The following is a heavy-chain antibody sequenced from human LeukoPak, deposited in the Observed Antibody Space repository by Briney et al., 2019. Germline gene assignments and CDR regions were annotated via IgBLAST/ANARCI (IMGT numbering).Heavy chain of an antibody. J-gene: IGHJ4*02. CDR1: GGTFSSYA. V-gene: IGHV1-69*05. Sequence: GAPVKVSCKASGGTFSSYAISWVRQAPGQGLEWMGGIIPIFGTANYAQKFQGRVTITTDESTSTAYMELSSLRSEDTAVYYCASFYYGSGSLWGQGTLVTVSS. D-gene: IGHD3-10*01. CDR2: IIPIFGTA. CDR3: ASFYYGSGSL.